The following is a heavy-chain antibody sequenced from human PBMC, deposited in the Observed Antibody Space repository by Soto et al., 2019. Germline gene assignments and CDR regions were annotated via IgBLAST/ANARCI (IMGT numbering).Heavy chain of an antibody. CDR2: IYHSGST. CDR1: GGSISSIRHS. CDR3: ATSSNRWLVRPSHFWREY. D-gene: IGHD6-19*01. V-gene: IGHV4-30-2*01. Sequence: SETLSLTCAVSGGSISSIRHSWSWIRQPPGKGLEWIGYIYHSGSTYYNPSLKSRVTISVDKSKNQFSLKLSSVTAADTAVYYCATSSNRWLVRPSHFWREYWGQGTLVTVSS. J-gene: IGHJ4*02.